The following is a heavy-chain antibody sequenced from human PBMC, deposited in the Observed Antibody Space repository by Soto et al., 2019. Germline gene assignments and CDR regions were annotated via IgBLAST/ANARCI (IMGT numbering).Heavy chain of an antibody. CDR3: ASSVDIVVVPAARHYYYYYGMDV. CDR1: GGTFSSYA. CDR2: IIPIFGTA. D-gene: IGHD2-2*03. J-gene: IGHJ6*02. V-gene: IGHV1-69*06. Sequence: EASVKVSCKASGGTFSSYAISWVRQAPGQGLEWMGGIIPIFGTANYAQKFQGRVTITADKSTSTAYMELSSLRSEDTAVYYCASSVDIVVVPAARHYYYYYGMDVWGQGTTVTVSS.